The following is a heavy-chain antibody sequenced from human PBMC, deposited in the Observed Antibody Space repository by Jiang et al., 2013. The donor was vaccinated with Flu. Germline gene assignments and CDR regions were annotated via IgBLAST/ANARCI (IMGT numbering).Heavy chain of an antibody. V-gene: IGHV4-39*01. CDR1: GGSISSSSYY. J-gene: IGHJ3*02. D-gene: IGHD2-21*01. CDR2: IYYSGST. Sequence: PSETLSLTCTVSGGSISSSSYYWGWIRQPPGKGLEWIGSIYYSGSTYYNPSLKSRVTISVDTSKNQFSLKLSSVTAADTAVYYCARYPIVVVGGAFDIWGQGTMVTVSS. CDR3: ARYPIVVVGGAFDI.